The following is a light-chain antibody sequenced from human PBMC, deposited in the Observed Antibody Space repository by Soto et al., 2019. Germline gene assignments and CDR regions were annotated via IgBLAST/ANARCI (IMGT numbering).Light chain of an antibody. CDR2: DAS. Sequence: DIQMTQSPSTLSASVGDRVTITCRASQSISTWLAWYQQKPGKAPKLLIYDASILESGVPSRFSGSGSGTEFTLSISSLQPDDFATYYCQQHNSYPPTFGQGTKVEIK. J-gene: IGKJ1*01. CDR3: QQHNSYPPT. CDR1: QSISTW. V-gene: IGKV1-5*01.